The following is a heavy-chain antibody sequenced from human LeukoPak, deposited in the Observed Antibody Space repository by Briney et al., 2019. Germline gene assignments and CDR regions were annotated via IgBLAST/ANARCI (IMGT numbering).Heavy chain of an antibody. CDR2: IKTKTDAGTT. D-gene: IGHD1-26*01. CDR3: TTYASGTYTN. Sequence: GGSLRLSCAASAFTVRSFWIHWVRQAPGKGLDWVGHIKTKTDAGTTDYAAPVKGRFTISRDDSENTLYLQMNSLKSKDTAVYYCTTYASGTYTNWGQGSLVTVSS. J-gene: IGHJ4*02. V-gene: IGHV3-15*01. CDR1: AFTVRSFW.